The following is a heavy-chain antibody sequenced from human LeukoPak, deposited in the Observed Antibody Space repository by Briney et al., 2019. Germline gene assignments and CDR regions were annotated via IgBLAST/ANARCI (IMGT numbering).Heavy chain of an antibody. J-gene: IGHJ2*01. D-gene: IGHD6-25*01. CDR3: AKDLSGYGPYWYFDL. Sequence: GGTLRLSCAASGFTFSSYGMSWVRQAPGKGLEWVSSISGSVGTIYYADSVKGRFTISRDNSKNTLYLQMNNLRAENSAVYYCAKDLSGYGPYWYFDLWGRGTLVTVSS. CDR2: ISGSVGTI. V-gene: IGHV3-23*01. CDR1: GFTFSSYG.